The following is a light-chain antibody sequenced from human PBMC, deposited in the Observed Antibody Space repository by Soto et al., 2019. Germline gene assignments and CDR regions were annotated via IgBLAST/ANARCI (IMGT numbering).Light chain of an antibody. CDR1: QGISNY. CDR2: AAS. V-gene: IGKV1-27*01. CDR3: QKYNSARALT. Sequence: DIQMTQSPSSLSASVGDRVTITCRASQGISNYLAWYQQKPGKVPKLLIYAASTLQSGVPSRFSGSGSGPDFTLTISSLQPEDVATYYCQKYNSARALTFGGGTKVEIK. J-gene: IGKJ4*01.